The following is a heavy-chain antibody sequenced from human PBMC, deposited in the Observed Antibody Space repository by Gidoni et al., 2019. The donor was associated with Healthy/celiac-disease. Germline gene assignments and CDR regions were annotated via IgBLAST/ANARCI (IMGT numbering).Heavy chain of an antibody. J-gene: IGHJ4*02. CDR1: GGSCSGYY. D-gene: IGHD2-21*02. CDR2: INHSGST. Sequence: QVPLQQWGAGLSKPSETLSLTCAVYGGSCSGYYWSWIRQPPGKGLEWIGEINHSGSTNYNPSLKRRVTISVDTSKNQVSLNLSSVTAADTAVYYCAREVVVTANRYFDYWGQGTLVTVSS. CDR3: AREVVVTANRYFDY. V-gene: IGHV4-34*01.